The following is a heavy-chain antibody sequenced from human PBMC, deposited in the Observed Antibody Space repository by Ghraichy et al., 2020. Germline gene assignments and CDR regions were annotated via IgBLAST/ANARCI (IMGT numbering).Heavy chain of an antibody. V-gene: IGHV4-34*01. CDR1: GGSFIGYY. CDR3: ARIHRSSSWYPRDY. Sequence: SETLSLTCAVSGGSFIGYYWSWIRQPPGKGLEWIGEINHSGSTNYNPSLKSRVTISVDTSKNQFSLKLSSVTAADTAVYYCARIHRSSSWYPRDYWGQGTLVTVSP. CDR2: INHSGST. D-gene: IGHD6-13*01. J-gene: IGHJ4*02.